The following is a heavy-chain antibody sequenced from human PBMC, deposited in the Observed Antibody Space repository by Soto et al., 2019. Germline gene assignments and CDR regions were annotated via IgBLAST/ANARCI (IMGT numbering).Heavy chain of an antibody. J-gene: IGHJ6*02. D-gene: IGHD6-13*01. Sequence: EVQLVESGGGLVQPGGSLRLSCAASGFTFSDHYMDWVRQAPGEGLEWVARSRNKPNGYTTEYAASVKGRFTISRDDSKNSLYLQMNSLQTEDTAVYHCARGSSRFQDPYYYYALDVWGQGTTVTVSS. CDR2: SRNKPNGYTT. V-gene: IGHV3-72*01. CDR1: GFTFSDHY. CDR3: ARGSSRFQDPYYYYALDV.